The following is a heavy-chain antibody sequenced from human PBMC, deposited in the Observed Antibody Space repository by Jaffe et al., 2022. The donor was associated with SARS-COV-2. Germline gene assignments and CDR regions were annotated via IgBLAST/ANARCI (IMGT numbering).Heavy chain of an antibody. Sequence: EVQLVESGGGLVKPGGSLRLSCAASGFTFSSYSMNWVRQAPGKGLEWVSSISSSSSYIYYADSVKGRFTISRDNAKNSLYLQMNSLRAEDTAVYYCARPGGVTMVRGVTFADYWGQGTLVTVSS. CDR1: GFTFSSYS. CDR3: ARPGGVTMVRGVTFADY. V-gene: IGHV3-21*01. CDR2: ISSSSSYI. J-gene: IGHJ4*02. D-gene: IGHD3-10*01.